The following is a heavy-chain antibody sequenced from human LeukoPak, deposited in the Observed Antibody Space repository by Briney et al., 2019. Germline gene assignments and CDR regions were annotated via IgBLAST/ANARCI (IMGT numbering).Heavy chain of an antibody. CDR3: AGTVDTAMVTPFDY. D-gene: IGHD5-18*01. CDR2: ISGSGGST. Sequence: GGSLRLSWAASGFTFSSYAMSWVRQAPGKGLEWVSAISGSGGSTYYADSVKGRFTISRDNSKNPLYLQMNSLRAEDTAVYYCAGTVDTAMVTPFDYWGQGTLVTVSS. V-gene: IGHV3-23*01. J-gene: IGHJ4*02. CDR1: GFTFSSYA.